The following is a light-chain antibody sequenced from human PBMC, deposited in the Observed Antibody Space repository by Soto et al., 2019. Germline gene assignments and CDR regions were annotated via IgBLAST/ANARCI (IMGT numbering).Light chain of an antibody. CDR3: QQDHNWTPQYT. Sequence: EIVMTQSPASLSVSPGDGATLSCWASQSVASNVAWYQQRPGQGPRLLIQGASTLAAGVPARFSGSGSGTDFTLTISSLQYEDFAVYYCQQDHNWTPQYTFGQGTKLQIK. CDR2: GAS. J-gene: IGKJ2*01. CDR1: QSVASN. V-gene: IGKV3-15*01.